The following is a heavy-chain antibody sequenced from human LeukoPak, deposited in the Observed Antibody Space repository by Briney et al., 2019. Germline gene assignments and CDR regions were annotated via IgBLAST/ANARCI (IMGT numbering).Heavy chain of an antibody. CDR1: GGSISSGGYS. J-gene: IGHJ4*02. CDR2: IYHSGTT. D-gene: IGHD5-12*01. V-gene: IGHV4-30-2*01. Sequence: PSETLSLTCAVSGGSISSGGYSWNWIRQPPGKGLEWTGYIYHSGTTYYNPSLKSRVTISVDRSKNQFSLKLSSVTAADTAVYYCARVPHRGFFDYWGQGTLVTVSS. CDR3: ARVPHRGFFDY.